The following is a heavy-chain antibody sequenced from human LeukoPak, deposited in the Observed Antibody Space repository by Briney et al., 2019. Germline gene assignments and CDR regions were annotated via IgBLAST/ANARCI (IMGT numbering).Heavy chain of an antibody. Sequence: PGGSLRLSCAASGFTFSSYAMSWVRQAPGKGLEWVSAISGSGGSTYYADSVKGRFTISRENAKNSLYLQMNSLRAEDTAVYYCARPGTVVTLKYYFDYWGQGTLVTVSS. J-gene: IGHJ4*02. CDR3: ARPGTVVTLKYYFDY. CDR2: ISGSGGST. V-gene: IGHV3-23*01. CDR1: GFTFSSYA. D-gene: IGHD4-23*01.